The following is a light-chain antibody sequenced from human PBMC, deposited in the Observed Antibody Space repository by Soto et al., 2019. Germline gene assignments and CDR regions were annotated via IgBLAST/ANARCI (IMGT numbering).Light chain of an antibody. CDR3: QQRSNWRLT. Sequence: EIVLTQSPATLALSPGERATLSCRASQSVSSYLAWFQQKPGQAPRLLIYGASNRATGIPARFSGSGSGTDFTLTISSLEPEDFALYYCQQRSNWRLTFGGGTKVEIK. V-gene: IGKV3-11*01. CDR1: QSVSSY. CDR2: GAS. J-gene: IGKJ4*01.